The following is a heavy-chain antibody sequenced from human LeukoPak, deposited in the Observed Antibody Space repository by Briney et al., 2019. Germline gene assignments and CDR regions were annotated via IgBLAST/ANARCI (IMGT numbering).Heavy chain of an antibody. V-gene: IGHV3-23*01. D-gene: IGHD2-2*01. CDR2: ISGSGDST. CDR3: AKVPPATNALDI. J-gene: IGHJ3*02. Sequence: GGSLRLSCAASGFTFSSYAMSWVRHAPGKGLEWVSSISGSGDSTYDADSVKGRFTISRDNSRKTLYLQMNSLRPEDTAVYYCAKVPPATNALDIWGRGTMVTVSS. CDR1: GFTFSSYA.